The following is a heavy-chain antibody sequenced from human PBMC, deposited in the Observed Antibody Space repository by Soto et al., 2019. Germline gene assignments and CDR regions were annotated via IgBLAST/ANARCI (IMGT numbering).Heavy chain of an antibody. D-gene: IGHD3-10*01. Sequence: QVHMVQSGAEVKKPGSSARVSCKVSGGTFSRHSISWVRQAPGKGLEWMGGIIPIFDATQYAQKFQGRLTITADESTSTFHMDLSGLRPAYTAIYYCARDLTSVRGSWGQGTLVTVS. CDR1: GGTFSRHS. CDR2: IIPIFDAT. CDR3: ARDLTSVRGS. V-gene: IGHV1-69*01. J-gene: IGHJ4*02.